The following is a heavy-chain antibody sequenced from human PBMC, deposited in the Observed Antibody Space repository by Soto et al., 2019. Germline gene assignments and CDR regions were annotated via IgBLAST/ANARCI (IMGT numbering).Heavy chain of an antibody. Sequence: ASVKVSCKASGYTFTSYYMHWVRQAPGQGLEWMGIINPSGGSTSYAQKFQGRVTMTRDTSTSTVYMELSSLRSEDTAVYYCAREYYDFWSGPRGLYCTDVWGQGTTAIVS. D-gene: IGHD3-3*01. CDR1: GYTFTSYY. J-gene: IGHJ6*02. CDR2: INPSGGST. V-gene: IGHV1-46*01. CDR3: AREYYDFWSGPRGLYCTDV.